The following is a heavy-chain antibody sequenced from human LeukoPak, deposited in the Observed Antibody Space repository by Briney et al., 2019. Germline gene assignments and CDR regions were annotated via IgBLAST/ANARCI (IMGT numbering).Heavy chain of an antibody. Sequence: GGSLRLSCAASGFTFSSYAMSWVRQAPGKGLEWVSAISGSGGSTYYADSVKGRFTISRDNSKNTLYLQMNSLRAEDTAVYYCAKEREGIVVVPAAIGWFDPWGQGTLVTVSS. CDR3: AKEREGIVVVPAAIGWFDP. CDR2: ISGSGGST. V-gene: IGHV3-23*01. J-gene: IGHJ5*02. D-gene: IGHD2-2*01. CDR1: GFTFSSYA.